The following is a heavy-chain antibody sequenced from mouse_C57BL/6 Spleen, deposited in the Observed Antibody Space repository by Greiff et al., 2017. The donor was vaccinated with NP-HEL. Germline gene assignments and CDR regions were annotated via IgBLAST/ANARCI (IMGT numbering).Heavy chain of an antibody. Sequence: QVQLQQSGAELVRPGASVKLSCKASGYTFTDYYINWVKQRPGQGLEWIARIYPGSGNTYYNEKFKGKATLTAEKSSSTAYMQLSSLTSEDSAVYFCARGGNYGSSYAWFAYWGQGTLVTVSA. CDR2: IYPGSGNT. CDR1: GYTFTDYY. CDR3: ARGGNYGSSYAWFAY. D-gene: IGHD1-1*01. J-gene: IGHJ3*01. V-gene: IGHV1-76*01.